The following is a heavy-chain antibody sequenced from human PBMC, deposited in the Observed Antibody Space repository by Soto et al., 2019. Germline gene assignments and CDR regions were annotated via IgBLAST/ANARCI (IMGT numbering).Heavy chain of an antibody. Sequence: QVQLQESGPGLVKPSQTLSLTCTVSGGSISSGGYYWSWIRQHPGKGLEWIGYIYYSGSTYYNPSLKRRVTISVGTSKSVFSRKFGSVSAAATALYYCARAASGGSNYYGMDVWGQGTTVAVSS. CDR2: IYYSGST. CDR1: GGSISSGGYY. D-gene: IGHD3-16*01. V-gene: IGHV4-31*03. CDR3: ARAASGGSNYYGMDV. J-gene: IGHJ6*02.